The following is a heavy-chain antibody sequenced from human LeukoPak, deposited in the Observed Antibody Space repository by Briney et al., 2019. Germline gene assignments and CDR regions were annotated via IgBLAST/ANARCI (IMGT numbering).Heavy chain of an antibody. J-gene: IGHJ6*03. Sequence: SETLSLTCTVSGGSISNYYWSWIRQPPGKGLEWIGYIYYAGSINYNPSLKGRVTISVDTSKNQFSLSLNSVTAADTAEYYCARAPGSAYYPYYYMDVWGKGTTVTVSS. D-gene: IGHD6-19*01. CDR1: GGSISNYY. CDR3: ARAPGSAYYPYYYMDV. CDR2: IYYAGSI. V-gene: IGHV4-59*01.